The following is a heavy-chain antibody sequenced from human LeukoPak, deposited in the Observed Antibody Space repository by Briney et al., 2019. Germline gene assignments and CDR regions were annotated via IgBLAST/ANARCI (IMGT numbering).Heavy chain of an antibody. CDR2: ISGSGGST. D-gene: IGHD3-22*01. J-gene: IGHJ4*02. V-gene: IGHV3-23*01. Sequence: GGSLRLSCAASGFTFSSYAMSWVRQAPGRGLEWVSAISGSGGSTYYADSVKGRFTISRDNSKNTLYLQMNSLRAEDTAVYYCAKDPTMIVARGDYWGQGTLVTVSS. CDR3: AKDPTMIVARGDY. CDR1: GFTFSSYA.